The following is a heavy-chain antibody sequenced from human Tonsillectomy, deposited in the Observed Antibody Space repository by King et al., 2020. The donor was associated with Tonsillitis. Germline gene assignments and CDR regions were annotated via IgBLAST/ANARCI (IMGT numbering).Heavy chain of an antibody. CDR1: GFTFSSYW. D-gene: IGHD2-2*01. CDR2: IKQDGSEK. CDR3: ARDIVVVPAAIHYYYYYGMDV. Sequence: VQLVESGGGLVQPGGSLRLSCAASGFTFSSYWMSWVRQAPGKGLEWVANIKQDGSEKYYVDSVKGRFTISRDNAKNSLYLQMNSLRAEETAVYYCARDIVVVPAAIHYYYYYGMDVWGQGTTVTVSS. J-gene: IGHJ6*02. V-gene: IGHV3-7*01.